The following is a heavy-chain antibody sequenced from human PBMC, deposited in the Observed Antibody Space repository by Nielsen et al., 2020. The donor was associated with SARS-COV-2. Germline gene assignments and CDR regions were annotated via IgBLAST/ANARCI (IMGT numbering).Heavy chain of an antibody. CDR2: INSDVRTT. CDR3: ARAKFYDSGVDP. Sequence: GESLKISCAASGFTFGSSWMHWVRQAPGKGLVWVSRINSDVRTTTYADSVKGRFTISRDNAKNTLYLQMNSLRAEDTAVYYCARAKFYDSGVDPWGQGTLVTVSS. CDR1: GFTFGSSW. J-gene: IGHJ5*02. D-gene: IGHD5/OR15-5a*01. V-gene: IGHV3-74*01.